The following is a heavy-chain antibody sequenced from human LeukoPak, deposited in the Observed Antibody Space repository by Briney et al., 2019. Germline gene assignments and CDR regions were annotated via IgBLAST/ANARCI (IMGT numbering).Heavy chain of an antibody. CDR3: ARDRYFGA. D-gene: IGHD3-10*01. J-gene: IGHJ1*01. CDR1: GFTSSNYW. CDR2: IKEDGSES. Sequence: GGSLRLSCAASGFTSSNYWMSWVRQAPGKGLEWVANIKEDGSESHYVGSVKGRFTISRDNAKKSLYLQMNSLRVEDTAVYFCARDRYFGAWGQGTLITVSS. V-gene: IGHV3-7*01.